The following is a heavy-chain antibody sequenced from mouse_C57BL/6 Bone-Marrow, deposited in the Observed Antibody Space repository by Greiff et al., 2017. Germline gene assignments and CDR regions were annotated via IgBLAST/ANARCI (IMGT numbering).Heavy chain of an antibody. J-gene: IGHJ2*01. Sequence: QVQLQQSDAELVKPGASVKISCKVSGYTFTVHTIHWMKQRPEQGLEWIGYIYPRDGSTKYNEKFKGKATLTADKSSSTTYMQLNSLTSEDSAVCLCARRHYDSSYLDYWGQGTTLTVSS. CDR1: GYTFTVHT. V-gene: IGHV1-78*01. CDR3: ARRHYDSSYLDY. D-gene: IGHD1-1*01. CDR2: IYPRDGST.